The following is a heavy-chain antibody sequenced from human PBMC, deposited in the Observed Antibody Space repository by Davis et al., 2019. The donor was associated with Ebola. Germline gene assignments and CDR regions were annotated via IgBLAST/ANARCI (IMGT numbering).Heavy chain of an antibody. D-gene: IGHD3-3*01. CDR2: ISAYNGNT. CDR3: ARDNAFWSGYYRGVSDAFDI. V-gene: IGHV1-18*01. Sequence: ASVPVSCQASVCTLTSYSISWVRQAPGQGLERLGWISAYNGNTNYAQKLQGRVTMTTDTSTSTAYMELRSLRSDDTAVYYCARDNAFWSGYYRGVSDAFDIWGQGTMVTVSS. CDR1: VCTLTSYS. J-gene: IGHJ3*02.